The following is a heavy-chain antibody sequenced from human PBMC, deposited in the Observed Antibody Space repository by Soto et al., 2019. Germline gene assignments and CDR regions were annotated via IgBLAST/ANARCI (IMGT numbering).Heavy chain of an antibody. CDR3: AAELYGGGRCCSFDL. D-gene: IGHD2-15*01. CDR1: GITFSNSA. V-gene: IGHV1-58*01. CDR2: IIVASGNT. Sequence: SVKVSCKTSGITFSNSAVQWVRQARGQSLEWIGWIIVASGNTNYAQNLQGRLTITRDMSTNTAYMELSSLTSEDTAVYYCAAELYGGGRCCSFDLWGQGTMVTVSS. J-gene: IGHJ3*01.